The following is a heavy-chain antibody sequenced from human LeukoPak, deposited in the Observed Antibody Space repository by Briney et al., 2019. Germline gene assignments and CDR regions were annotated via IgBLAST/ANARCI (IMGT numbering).Heavy chain of an antibody. D-gene: IGHD6-6*01. CDR2: IYPGDSDT. V-gene: IGHV5-51*01. CDR3: ARHVGSSSSRGGRRSRWFDP. CDR1: GYSLTSYW. Sequence: GESLKISCKGSGYSLTSYWIGWVRQMPGKGLEWMGIIYPGDSDTRYSPSFQGQVTISADKSISTAYLQWSSLEASDTAMYYCARHVGSSSSRGGRRSRWFDPWGQGTLVTVSS. J-gene: IGHJ5*02.